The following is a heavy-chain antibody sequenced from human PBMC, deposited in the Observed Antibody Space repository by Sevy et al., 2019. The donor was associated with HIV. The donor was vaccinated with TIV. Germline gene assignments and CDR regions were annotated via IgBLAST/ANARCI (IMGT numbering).Heavy chain of an antibody. V-gene: IGHV3-7*01. D-gene: IGHD3-16*01. CDR3: AHETFGRFES. J-gene: IGHJ4*02. Sequence: GGSLRLSCAASGFTFSANWMNWVRQAPGKGLEWVANIKADGSDKNYVDSVEGRFTISRDNAKNLLFLKMNSLRVEDTAVYYCAHETFGRFESWGQGTLVTVSS. CDR2: IKADGSDK. CDR1: GFTFSANW.